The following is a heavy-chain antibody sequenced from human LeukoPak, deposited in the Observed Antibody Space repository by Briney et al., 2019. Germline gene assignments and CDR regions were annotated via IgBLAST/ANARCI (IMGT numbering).Heavy chain of an antibody. CDR1: GFTFSNYE. CDR3: ARGMMAIQKGDVFDI. J-gene: IGHJ3*02. D-gene: IGHD5-24*01. CDR2: ISSNGSTI. Sequence: GSLRLSCAASGFTFSNYEMNWVRQAPGKGLEWVSYISSNGSTIYYADSVKGRFTISRDNAKNSLYLQMHSLRAEDTAVYFCARGMMAIQKGDVFDIWGQGTMVTVSS. V-gene: IGHV3-48*03.